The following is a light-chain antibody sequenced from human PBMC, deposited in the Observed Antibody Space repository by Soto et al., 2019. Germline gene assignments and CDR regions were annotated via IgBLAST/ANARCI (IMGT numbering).Light chain of an antibody. CDR1: QSMSSW. V-gene: IGKV1-5*01. CDR3: QQYDSYAWT. CDR2: DAS. J-gene: IGKJ1*01. Sequence: DIQMTQSPSILSASVGDRVTITCRASQSMSSWLAWYQQKPGKAPKLLIYDASSLESGVPSRFSGIGSGTEFTLTITSLQPDDFATYYCQQYDSYAWTFGQGTKVDIK.